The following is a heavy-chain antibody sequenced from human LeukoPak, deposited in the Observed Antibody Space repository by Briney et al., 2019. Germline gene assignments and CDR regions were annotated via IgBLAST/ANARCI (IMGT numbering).Heavy chain of an antibody. V-gene: IGHV4-34*01. CDR2: INHSGST. D-gene: IGHD1-26*01. Sequence: SETLSLTCAVYGGSFSGYYWSWIRQPPGEGLEWIGEINHSGSTNYNPSLKSRVTISVDKSKNQFSLKLSSVTAADTAVYYCARTGSYYEEGWYFDLWGRGTLVTVSS. J-gene: IGHJ2*01. CDR3: ARTGSYYEEGWYFDL. CDR1: GGSFSGYY.